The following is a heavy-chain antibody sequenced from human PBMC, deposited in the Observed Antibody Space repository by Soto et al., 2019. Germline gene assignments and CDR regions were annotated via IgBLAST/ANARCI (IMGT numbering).Heavy chain of an antibody. CDR1: GFTFSSYW. D-gene: IGHD1-7*01. Sequence: GGSLRLSCAASGFTFSSYWMSWVRQAPGKGLEWVANIKQDGSEKYYVDSVKGRFTISRDNAKNSLYLQMNSLRAEDTAVYYCARDLGPTGWNWPPEDYWGQGTLVTVSS. CDR2: IKQDGSEK. V-gene: IGHV3-7*01. J-gene: IGHJ4*02. CDR3: ARDLGPTGWNWPPEDY.